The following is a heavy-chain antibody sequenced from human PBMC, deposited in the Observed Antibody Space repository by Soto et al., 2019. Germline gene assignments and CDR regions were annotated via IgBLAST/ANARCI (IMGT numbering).Heavy chain of an antibody. CDR2: IYWNDDK. CDR3: AQLSGYDAGGWFDP. CDR1: GFSLSTDGVG. D-gene: IGHD5-12*01. V-gene: IGHV2-5*01. Sequence: QITLKESGPTLVKPTQTLTLTCTFSGFSLSTDGVGVGWIRQPPGTAPDWLALIYWNDDKRFSPSLKTRLTITKDTSKNQVVLTLTNMDPVDTATYYCAQLSGYDAGGWFDPWGQGTLVTVSS. J-gene: IGHJ5*02.